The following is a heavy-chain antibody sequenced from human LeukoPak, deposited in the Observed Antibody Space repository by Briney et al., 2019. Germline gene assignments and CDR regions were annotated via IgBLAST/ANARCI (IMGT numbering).Heavy chain of an antibody. CDR3: ARGRMSSSTWYSTYYYYFYMDV. CDR2: IYYSGST. Sequence: PSETLSLTCTVSGGSISSYYWSWIRQPPGKGLEWIGYIYYSGSTNYNPSLKSRVTISVDTSKNQFSLRLRSVTAADTAVYFCARGRMSSSTWYSTYYYYFYMDVWGKGTTVTVSS. CDR1: GGSISSYY. V-gene: IGHV4-59*01. D-gene: IGHD1-1*01. J-gene: IGHJ6*03.